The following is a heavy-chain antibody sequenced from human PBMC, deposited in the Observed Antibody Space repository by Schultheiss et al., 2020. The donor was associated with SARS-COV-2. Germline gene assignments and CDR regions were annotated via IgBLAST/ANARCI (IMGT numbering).Heavy chain of an antibody. J-gene: IGHJ4*02. CDR2: IIPIFGTA. CDR1: GGTFASYA. D-gene: IGHD3-22*01. CDR3: ARYDSSGYYYAGFDY. V-gene: IGHV1-69*06. Sequence: SVKVSCKASGGTFASYAISWVRQVAGQGLEWMGGIIPIFGTANYAQKFQGRVTITADKSTSTAYMELSSLRSEDTAVYYCARYDSSGYYYAGFDYWGQGTLVTVSS.